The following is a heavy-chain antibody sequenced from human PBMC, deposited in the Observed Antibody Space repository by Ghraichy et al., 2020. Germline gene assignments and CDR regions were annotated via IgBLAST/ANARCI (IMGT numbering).Heavy chain of an antibody. CDR1: GYTFTGYY. CDR2: INPNSGGT. Sequence: ASVKVSCKASGYTFTGYYMHWVRQAPGQGLEWMGRINPNSGGTNYAQKFQGRVTMTRDTSISTAYMELSRLRSDDTAVYYCARELGYSNWDGFDYWGQGTLVTVSS. V-gene: IGHV1-2*06. D-gene: IGHD4-11*01. J-gene: IGHJ4*02. CDR3: ARELGYSNWDGFDY.